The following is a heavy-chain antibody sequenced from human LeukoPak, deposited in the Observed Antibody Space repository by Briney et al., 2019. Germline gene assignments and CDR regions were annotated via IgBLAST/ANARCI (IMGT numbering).Heavy chain of an antibody. CDR3: AREGSPGI. CDR1: GGPISSYY. Sequence: EPLSLTCTVSGGPISSYYWSWIRQPPGKGLEWIGYIYYCGSSNYNPSLKSRVTISVDTSKNQLSLKLSSVTAADTAVYYCAREGSPGIWGQGTMVTVSS. CDR2: IYYCGSS. V-gene: IGHV4-59*01. D-gene: IGHD1-14*01. J-gene: IGHJ3*02.